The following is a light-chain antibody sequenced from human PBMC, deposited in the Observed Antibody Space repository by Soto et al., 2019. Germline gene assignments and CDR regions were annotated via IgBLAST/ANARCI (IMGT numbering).Light chain of an antibody. CDR2: GAS. CDR3: QQYNSWPLT. Sequence: EMVMKKSPATLSVSPGKTPTLSCRASQSVSRSDLAWYQQKPGQAPRLLIYGASSRATGIPDRFSGSGSGTEFTLTISSLQSEDFAVYYCQQYNSWPLTFGGGTKVDI. J-gene: IGKJ4*01. V-gene: IGKV3D-15*01. CDR1: QSVSRSD.